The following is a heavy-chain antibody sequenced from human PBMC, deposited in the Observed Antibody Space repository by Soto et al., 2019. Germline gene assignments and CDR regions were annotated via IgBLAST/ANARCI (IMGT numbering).Heavy chain of an antibody. CDR3: AQSIRGLRGVHYNYGMDV. CDR2: MNPNSGNT. V-gene: IGHV1-8*01. D-gene: IGHD3-10*01. CDR1: GYTFTSYD. Sequence: QVQLVQSGAEVKKPGASVKVSCKASGYTFTSYDINWVRQATGQGLEWMGWMNPNSGNTGYAQKFQGRVTMTRNTSISTAYMELSSLRSEDTAVYYCAQSIRGLRGVHYNYGMDVWGQGTTVTVSS. J-gene: IGHJ6*02.